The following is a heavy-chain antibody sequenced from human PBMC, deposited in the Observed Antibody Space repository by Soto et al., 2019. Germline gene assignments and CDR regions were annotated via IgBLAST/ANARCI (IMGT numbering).Heavy chain of an antibody. CDR2: IYYSGST. V-gene: IGHV4-59*01. J-gene: IGHJ3*02. D-gene: IGHD3-16*02. Sequence: SETLSLTCTVSGGYISSYYWSWIRQPPGKGLEWIGYIYYSGSTNYNPSLKSRVTISVDTSKNQFSLKLSSVTAADTAVYYCARAKYYDYIWGSYRYKDAFDIWGQGTMVTVSS. CDR1: GGYISSYY. CDR3: ARAKYYDYIWGSYRYKDAFDI.